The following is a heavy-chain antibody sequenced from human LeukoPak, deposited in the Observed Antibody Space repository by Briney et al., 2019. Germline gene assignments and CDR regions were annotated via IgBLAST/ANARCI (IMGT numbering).Heavy chain of an antibody. D-gene: IGHD3-10*01. Sequence: GGSLRLSCAASGFTFSSYAMSWVRQAPGKGLEWVSGISGGGGTTYYADSVKGRFTISRDNAKNSLYLQMNSLRAEDTAVYYCAREFEGEGSAFDIWGQGTMVTVSS. CDR2: ISGGGGTT. J-gene: IGHJ3*02. CDR3: AREFEGEGSAFDI. V-gene: IGHV3-23*01. CDR1: GFTFSSYA.